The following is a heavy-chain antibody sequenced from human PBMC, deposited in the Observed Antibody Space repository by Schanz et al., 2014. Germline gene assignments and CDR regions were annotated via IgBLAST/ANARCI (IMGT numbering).Heavy chain of an antibody. CDR1: GFNFNNFA. Sequence: EVQLLESGGGLVQPGGSLRLSCAASGFNFNNFAMTWVRQAPGKGLEWVSAMNESHSTIYYADSVRGRFTISRDNAENTLFLQMSSLRAEDTAVYFCAKDLGVDCGDGCFNWYFDLWGRGTLGTVSS. CDR3: AKDLGVDCGDGCFNWYFDL. J-gene: IGHJ2*01. V-gene: IGHV3-23*01. CDR2: MNESHSTI. D-gene: IGHD2-21*02.